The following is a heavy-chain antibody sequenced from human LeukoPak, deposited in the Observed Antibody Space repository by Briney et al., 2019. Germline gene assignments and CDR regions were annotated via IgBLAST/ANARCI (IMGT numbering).Heavy chain of an antibody. D-gene: IGHD4-23*01. CDR1: GGSISSYY. J-gene: IGHJ5*02. V-gene: IGHV4-59*01. CDR3: ARDYGGNSGWFDP. Sequence: SETLSLACTVSGGSISSYYWSEIRQPPGKGLEWIGYIYYSGSTNYNPSLKSRVTISVDTSKNQFSLKLSSVTAADTAVYYCARDYGGNSGWFDPWGQGTLVTVSS. CDR2: IYYSGST.